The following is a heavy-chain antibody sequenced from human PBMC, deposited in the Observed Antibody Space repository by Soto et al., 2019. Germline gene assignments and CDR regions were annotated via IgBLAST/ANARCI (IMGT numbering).Heavy chain of an antibody. CDR2: IFYRGTT. D-gene: IGHD1-26*01. J-gene: IGHJ4*02. Sequence: QVQLQESGPGLVKPSQTLSLTCTVSGGSISSGDTYWSWIRQTPGKGLEWIGYIFYRGTTDYNPSLESRITISVDPSENQFSLKLTSVTAADTAVYYCARARSRWELFFDYWGQGTLVTVSS. CDR1: GGSISSGDTY. V-gene: IGHV4-30-4*01. CDR3: ARARSRWELFFDY.